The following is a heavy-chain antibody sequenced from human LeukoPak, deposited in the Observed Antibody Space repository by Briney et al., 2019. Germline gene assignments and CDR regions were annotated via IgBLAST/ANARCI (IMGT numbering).Heavy chain of an antibody. CDR1: GGSISSYY. CDR3: AGGYYYGWYFDY. D-gene: IGHD3-10*01. J-gene: IGHJ4*02. V-gene: IGHV4-59*08. CDR2: IYYSGST. Sequence: SETLSLTCTVSGGSISSYYWSWIRPPPGKGLEWIGYIYYSGSTNYNPSLKSRVTISVDTSKNQFSLKLSSVTAADTAVYYCAGGYYYGWYFDYWGQGTLVTVSS.